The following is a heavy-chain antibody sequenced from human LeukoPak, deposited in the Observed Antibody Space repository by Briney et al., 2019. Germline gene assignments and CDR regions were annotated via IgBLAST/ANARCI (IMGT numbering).Heavy chain of an antibody. CDR1: GGTFSSYA. CDR2: IIPILGIA. D-gene: IGHD2-15*01. CDR3: ASNRYCSGGSCYVGYYYGMDV. V-gene: IGHV1-69*04. J-gene: IGHJ6*02. Sequence: GSSVKVSCKASGGTFSSYAISWVRQAPGQGLEWMGRIIPILGIANYAQKFQGRVTITADKSTSTAYMELSSLRSGDTAVYYCASNRYCSGGSCYVGYYYGMDVWGQGTTVTVSS.